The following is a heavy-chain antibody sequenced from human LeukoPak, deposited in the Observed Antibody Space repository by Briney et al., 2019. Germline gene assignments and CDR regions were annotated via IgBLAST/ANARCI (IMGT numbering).Heavy chain of an antibody. Sequence: ASVKVSCKASGYTFTSYDINWVRQATGQGLEWMGWMNPNSGNTGYAQKFQGRVTMTRNTSISTAYMELSSLRSEDTAVYYCARDQNYDFWSGYPTGYFDYWGQGTLVTVSS. J-gene: IGHJ4*02. CDR2: MNPNSGNT. D-gene: IGHD3-3*01. CDR3: ARDQNYDFWSGYPTGYFDY. CDR1: GYTFTSYD. V-gene: IGHV1-8*01.